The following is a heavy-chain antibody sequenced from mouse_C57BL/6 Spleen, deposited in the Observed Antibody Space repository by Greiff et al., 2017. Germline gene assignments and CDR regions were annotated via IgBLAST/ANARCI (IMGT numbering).Heavy chain of an antibody. CDR3: ARGVTTKRYFDY. CDR1: GYTFTGYW. Sequence: QVQLKESGAELMKPGASVKLSCKATGYTFTGYWIEWVKQRPGHGLEWIGEILPGSGSTNSNEKFKGKATFTADTSSNTAYMQLSSLTTEDSAIYYCARGVTTKRYFDYWGQGTTLTVSS. J-gene: IGHJ2*01. D-gene: IGHD2-2*01. CDR2: ILPGSGST. V-gene: IGHV1-9*01.